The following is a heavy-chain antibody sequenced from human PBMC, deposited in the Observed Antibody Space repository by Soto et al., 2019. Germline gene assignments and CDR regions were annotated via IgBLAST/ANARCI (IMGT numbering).Heavy chain of an antibody. CDR2: ISGSGGST. CDR3: ATGKRIAAAGPLGC. Sequence: GGSLRLSCAASGFTFSSYAMSWVRQAPGKGLEWVSAISGSGGSTYYADCVKGRFTISRDNSKNTLYLQMNSLRAEDTAAYYCATGKRIAAAGPLGCWGRGTRGTV. V-gene: IGHV3-23*01. J-gene: IGHJ6*03. CDR1: GFTFSSYA. D-gene: IGHD6-13*01.